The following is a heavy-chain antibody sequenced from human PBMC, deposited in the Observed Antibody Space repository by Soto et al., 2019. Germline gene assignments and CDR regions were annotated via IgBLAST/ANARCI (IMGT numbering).Heavy chain of an antibody. D-gene: IGHD3-16*01. CDR1: AASFSKYY. J-gene: IGHJ4*02. CDR2: IYFNGNT. V-gene: IGHV4-59*13. Sequence: SETLSLTCTVSAASFSKYYWTWIRQPPGKGLEWIGYIYFNGNTNYNPSLKRRVTISVDTSKKQISLNLTSVTAAATAVYFCASVTFGGVVLAHWGQGTLVTVSS. CDR3: ASVTFGGVVLAH.